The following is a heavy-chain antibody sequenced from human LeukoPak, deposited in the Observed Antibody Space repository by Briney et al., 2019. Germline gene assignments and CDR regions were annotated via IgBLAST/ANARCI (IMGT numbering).Heavy chain of an antibody. V-gene: IGHV3-7*01. J-gene: IGHJ5*02. Sequence: PGGSLRLSCTASEFTFSSYWMYWVRQAPGKGLEWVANIKQDGSEKYYVDSVKGRFTISRDNAKNSLYLQMNSLRAEDTAVYYCARDWESGSYDQNWFDPWGQGTLVTVSS. CDR2: IKQDGSEK. D-gene: IGHD1-26*01. CDR3: ARDWESGSYDQNWFDP. CDR1: EFTFSSYW.